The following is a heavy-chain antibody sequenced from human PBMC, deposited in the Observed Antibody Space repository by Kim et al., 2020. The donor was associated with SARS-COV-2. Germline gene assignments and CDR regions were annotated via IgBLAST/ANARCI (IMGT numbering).Heavy chain of an antibody. Sequence: GGSLILSCAASGFAFSAYAMTWVRQVPGKGLEWVSGISARGGGTYYVDSVKGRFSISRDNSKNTVYMQMNSLRADDTAVYYCTPNSYGDPSDYWGQGTLGTVS. J-gene: IGHJ4*02. CDR1: GFAFSAYA. V-gene: IGHV3-23*01. D-gene: IGHD4-17*01. CDR2: ISARGGGT. CDR3: TPNSYGDPSDY.